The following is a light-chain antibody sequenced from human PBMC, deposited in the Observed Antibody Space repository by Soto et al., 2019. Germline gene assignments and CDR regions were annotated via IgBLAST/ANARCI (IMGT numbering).Light chain of an antibody. CDR1: QSVSSNY. CDR3: QQYSSSRT. J-gene: IGKJ1*01. CDR2: AAS. V-gene: IGKV3-20*01. Sequence: IVLTQSPCTLSLSPGERATLSYWASQSVSSNYLAWYQQKPGQAPRLLMYAASARATGIPDRFSGSGSETDLTLTITRLEPEDFAVYYCQQYSSSRTFGQGTKVDI.